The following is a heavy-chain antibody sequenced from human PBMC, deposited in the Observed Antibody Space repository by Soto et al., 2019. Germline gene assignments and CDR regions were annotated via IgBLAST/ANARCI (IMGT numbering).Heavy chain of an antibody. V-gene: IGHV3-48*02. CDR2: ISSSSYTI. J-gene: IGHJ4*02. D-gene: IGHD3-10*01. CDR3: AREISLSEGSYCDX. Sequence: GGSLRLSCAASGFTFSSYDMHWVRQATGKGLEWVSYISSSSYTITYADSVEGRFTVSRDNGKKSLYLQMNSLRDEDTAVYFCAREISLSEGSYCDXWGQGTLVTVSX. CDR1: GFTFSSYD.